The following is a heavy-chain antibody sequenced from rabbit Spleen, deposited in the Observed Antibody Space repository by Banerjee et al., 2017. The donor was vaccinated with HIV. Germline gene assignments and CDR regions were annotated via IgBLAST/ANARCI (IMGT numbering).Heavy chain of an antibody. CDR1: GFSFSSNVY. J-gene: IGHJ6*01. CDR2: IAGSNSGFT. V-gene: IGHV1S45*01. CDR3: ARDTGTSFSTYGMDL. Sequence: QEKLEESGGGLVKPGGSLTLTCTGSGFSFSSNVYMCWVRQAPGKWLEWISCIAGSNSGFTYSATWAKGRFTISKTSSTTVTLQMTSLTVADTATYFCARDTGTSFSTYGMDLWGQGTLVTVS. D-gene: IGHD7-1*01.